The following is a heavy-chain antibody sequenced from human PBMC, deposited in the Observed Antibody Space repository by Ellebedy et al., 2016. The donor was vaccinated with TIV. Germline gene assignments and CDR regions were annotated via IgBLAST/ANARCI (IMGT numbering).Heavy chain of an antibody. V-gene: IGHV4-59*01. CDR2: IYYSGST. J-gene: IGHJ6*02. CDR1: GGSISSYY. Sequence: MPSETLSLTCTVSGGSISSYYWSWIRQPPGKGLEWIGYIYYSGSTNYNPSLKSRVTISVDTSKNQFSLKLSSVTAADTAVYYCARAGIRYCSSTSCYVAGGYYGMDVWGQGTTVTVSS. D-gene: IGHD2-2*01. CDR3: ARAGIRYCSSTSCYVAGGYYGMDV.